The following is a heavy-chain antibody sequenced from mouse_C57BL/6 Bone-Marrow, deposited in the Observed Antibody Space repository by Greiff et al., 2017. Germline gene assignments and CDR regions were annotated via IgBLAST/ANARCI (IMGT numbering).Heavy chain of an antibody. V-gene: IGHV5-4*03. CDR3: ARVVGPWFAY. Sequence: EVKLMESGGGLVKPGGSLKLSCAASGFTFSSYAMSWVRQTPEKRLEWVATISDGGSYTYYPDNVKGRFTISRDNAKNNLYLQMSHLKSEDTAMYYCARVVGPWFAYWGQGTLVTVSA. J-gene: IGHJ3*01. D-gene: IGHD1-1*02. CDR1: GFTFSSYA. CDR2: ISDGGSYT.